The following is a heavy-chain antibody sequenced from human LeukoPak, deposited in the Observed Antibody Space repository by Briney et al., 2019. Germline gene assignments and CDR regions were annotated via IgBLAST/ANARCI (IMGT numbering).Heavy chain of an antibody. Sequence: ASVKVSCKVSGYTLTELSMHWVRQAPGKGLEWMGGFDPEDGETIYAQKFQGRVTMTEDTSTDTAYMELSSLRSEDTAVYYCATGRYSSSRKRSWGQGTLVTVSS. CDR3: ATGRYSSSRKRS. V-gene: IGHV1-24*01. D-gene: IGHD6-13*01. CDR2: FDPEDGET. J-gene: IGHJ4*02. CDR1: GYTLTELS.